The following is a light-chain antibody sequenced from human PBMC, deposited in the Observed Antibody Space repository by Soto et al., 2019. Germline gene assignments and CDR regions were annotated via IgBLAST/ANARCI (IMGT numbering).Light chain of an antibody. Sequence: EIVMTQSPATLSVSPGEEVTLSCRASESISSHLAWYPQRPGRSPRLLIHEASTRATGISARFSGSGSRTEFTLTISSLQSEDCAVYYCQQYKYLWTFGQGTRVELK. V-gene: IGKV3-15*01. CDR3: QQYKYLWT. CDR2: EAS. J-gene: IGKJ1*01. CDR1: ESISSH.